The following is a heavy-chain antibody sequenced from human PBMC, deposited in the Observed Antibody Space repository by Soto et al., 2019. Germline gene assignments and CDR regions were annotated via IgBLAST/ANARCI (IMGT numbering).Heavy chain of an antibody. CDR2: ISGSGDNT. CDR3: AKDLGTDDFWSAYYTYYYMDV. CDR1: GFTFSSYA. J-gene: IGHJ6*03. D-gene: IGHD3-3*01. V-gene: IGHV3-23*01. Sequence: EVQLLESGGGLVQPGGSLRLSCAASGFTFSSYALNWVRQAPGKGLEWVSVISGSGDNTYYADSVKGRFTLSRDNSKNTLYLQMNSLRAEDTAVYYCAKDLGTDDFWSAYYTYYYMDVWGKGTTVTVSS.